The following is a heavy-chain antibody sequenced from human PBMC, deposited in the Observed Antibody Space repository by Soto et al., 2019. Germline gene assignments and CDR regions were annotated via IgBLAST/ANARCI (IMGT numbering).Heavy chain of an antibody. D-gene: IGHD3-9*01. CDR2: INAGNGNT. J-gene: IGHJ5*02. Sequence: ASVKVSCKASGYTFTSYAMHWVRQAPGQRLEWMGWINAGNGNTKYSQKFQGRVTITRDTSASTAYMELSSLRSEDTAVYYCARDHILTGYSPYNWFDPWGQGTLVTVPQ. V-gene: IGHV1-3*01. CDR3: ARDHILTGYSPYNWFDP. CDR1: GYTFTSYA.